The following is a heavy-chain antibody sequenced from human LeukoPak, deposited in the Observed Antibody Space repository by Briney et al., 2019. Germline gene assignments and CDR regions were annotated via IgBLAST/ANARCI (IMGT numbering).Heavy chain of an antibody. D-gene: IGHD4-4*01. CDR3: ESVVYRNYVPDY. V-gene: IGHV3-21*01. Sequence: GGSLRLSCAASGFTFSSYSMNWVRQAPGKGLEWVSSISSSSSYIYYADSVKGRFTISRDNAKNSLYLQMNGLRAEDTAVYYWESVVYRNYVPDYWGQETLATAS. J-gene: IGHJ4*02. CDR2: ISSSSSYI. CDR1: GFTFSSYS.